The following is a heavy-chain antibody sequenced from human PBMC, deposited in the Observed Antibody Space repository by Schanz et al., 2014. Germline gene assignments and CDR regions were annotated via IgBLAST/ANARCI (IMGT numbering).Heavy chain of an antibody. CDR2: IYSSGST. CDR1: GFTVSSNY. J-gene: IGHJ4*02. CDR3: AKAGSGWSTAGYYY. V-gene: IGHV3-66*01. D-gene: IGHD6-19*01. Sequence: EVQLLESGGGLVRPGGSLRLSCAASGFTVSSNYMSWVRQAPGQGLEWVSTIYSSGSTYYADSVRGRFTISRDNSKSILYLQMNSLRAEDTAVYYCAKAGSGWSTAGYYYWGQGTLVAVSS.